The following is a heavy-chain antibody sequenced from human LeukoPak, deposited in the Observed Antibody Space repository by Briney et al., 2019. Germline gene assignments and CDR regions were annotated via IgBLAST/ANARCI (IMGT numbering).Heavy chain of an antibody. CDR2: INAGNGNT. CDR1: GYTFTSYA. V-gene: IGHV1-3*03. Sequence: ASVKVSCKASGYTFTSYAMHWVRQAPGQRLEWMGWINAGNGNTKYSQEFQGRVTITRDTSASTAYMELGSLRSEDMAVYYCARDMTGTPMVTGWIDPWGQGTLVTVSS. CDR3: ARDMTGTPMVTGWIDP. D-gene: IGHD5-18*01. J-gene: IGHJ5*02.